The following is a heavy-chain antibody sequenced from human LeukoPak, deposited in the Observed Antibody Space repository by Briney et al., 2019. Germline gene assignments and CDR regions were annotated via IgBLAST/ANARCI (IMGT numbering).Heavy chain of an antibody. CDR1: GFTFTSYG. V-gene: IGHV3-30*03. J-gene: IGHJ4*02. CDR2: ISYDGSNK. CDR3: ARLIVRGVIDY. Sequence: GGSLRLSCAASGFTFTSYGMHWVRQAPGKGLEWVAVISYDGSNKYYADSVKGRFTISRDNSKNTLYLQMNSLRAEDTAVYYCARLIVRGVIDYWGQGTLVTVSS. D-gene: IGHD3-10*01.